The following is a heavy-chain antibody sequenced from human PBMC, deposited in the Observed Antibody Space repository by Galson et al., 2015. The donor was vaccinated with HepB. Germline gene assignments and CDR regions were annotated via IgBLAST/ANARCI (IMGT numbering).Heavy chain of an antibody. CDR1: GFTFSSYA. J-gene: IGHJ3*02. V-gene: IGHV3-30*04. Sequence: SLRLSCAASGFTFSSYAMHWVRQAPGKGLEWVAVISHDGSNKYYADSVKGRFTISRDNSKNTLYLQMNSLRAEDTAVYYCARGGYSSGWYRGLDAFDIWGQGTMVTVSS. D-gene: IGHD6-19*01. CDR3: ARGGYSSGWYRGLDAFDI. CDR2: ISHDGSNK.